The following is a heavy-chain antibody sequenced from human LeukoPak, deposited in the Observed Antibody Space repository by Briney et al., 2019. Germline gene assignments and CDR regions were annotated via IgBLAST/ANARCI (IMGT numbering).Heavy chain of an antibody. J-gene: IGHJ4*02. V-gene: IGHV3-23*01. CDR2: ISGSGGST. Sequence: PGGSLRLSCAASGFTFSSYAMSWVRQAPGKGLEWVSAISGSGGSTYYADSVKGRFTISRDNSKNTLYLQMNSLRAEDTAVYYCAKGTTIFGVVHLPSISVNWGQGTLVTVSS. CDR1: GFTFSSYA. D-gene: IGHD3-3*01. CDR3: AKGTTIFGVVHLPSISVN.